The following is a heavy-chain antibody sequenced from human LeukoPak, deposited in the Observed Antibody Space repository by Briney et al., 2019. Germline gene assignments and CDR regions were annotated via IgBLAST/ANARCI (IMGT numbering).Heavy chain of an antibody. D-gene: IGHD2-8*01. V-gene: IGHV3-53*01. J-gene: IGHJ3*02. CDR2: IYSGGST. Sequence: GGSLRLSCAASGFTVSSNYMSWVRQAPGKGLEWVSVIYSGGSTYYADSVKGRFTISRDNSKNTLYLQMNSLRAEDTAVYYCARQRDSELQHDAFDIWGQGTMVTVSS. CDR3: ARQRDSELQHDAFDI. CDR1: GFTVSSNY.